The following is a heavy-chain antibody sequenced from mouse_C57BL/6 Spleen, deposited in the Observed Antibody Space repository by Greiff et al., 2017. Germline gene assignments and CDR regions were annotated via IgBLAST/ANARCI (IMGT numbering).Heavy chain of an antibody. J-gene: IGHJ2*01. CDR2: INPSSGDT. V-gene: IGHV1-4*01. Sequence: QVQLQQSGAELARPGASVKMSCKASGYTFTSYTMHWVKQRPGQGLEWIGYINPSSGDTKYNQKFKDKATLTADKSSGTAYMQLSSRTSEDSAVYYCARWGYGSSYDGYWGQGTTLTVSS. D-gene: IGHD1-1*01. CDR3: ARWGYGSSYDGY. CDR1: GYTFTSYT.